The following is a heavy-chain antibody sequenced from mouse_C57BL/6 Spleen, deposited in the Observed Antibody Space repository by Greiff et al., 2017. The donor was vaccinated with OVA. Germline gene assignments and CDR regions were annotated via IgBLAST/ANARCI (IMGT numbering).Heavy chain of an antibody. Sequence: VQLQQPGAELVKPGASVKVSCKASGYTFTSYWMHWVKQRPGQGLEWIGRIHPSDSDPNYNQKFKGKATLTVDKSSSTAYMQLSSLTSEDSAVYYCARGSSYWYFDVWGTGTTVTVSS. V-gene: IGHV1-74*01. CDR2: IHPSDSDP. CDR1: GYTFTSYW. J-gene: IGHJ1*03. D-gene: IGHD1-1*01. CDR3: ARGSSYWYFDV.